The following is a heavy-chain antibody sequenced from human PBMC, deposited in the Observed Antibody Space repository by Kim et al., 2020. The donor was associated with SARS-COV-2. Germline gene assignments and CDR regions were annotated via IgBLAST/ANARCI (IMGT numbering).Heavy chain of an antibody. CDR1: GFTFSNYW. CDR3: ARGTFQHGFDP. CDR2: INSDGGDT. J-gene: IGHJ5*02. V-gene: IGHV3-74*01. Sequence: GGSLRLSCEASGFTFSNYWMNWVRQAPGKGLVWVSRINSDGGDTHYADSVKGRFTISRDNAENTLHLQLNSLGVEDTAIYYCARGTFQHGFDPWGQGTLV.